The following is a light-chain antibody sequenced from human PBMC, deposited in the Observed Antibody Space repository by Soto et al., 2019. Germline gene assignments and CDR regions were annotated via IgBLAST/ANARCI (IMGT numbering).Light chain of an antibody. CDR3: CSYAGGFYV. J-gene: IGLJ1*01. CDR2: EVI. CDR1: SIDVGNYNY. V-gene: IGLV2-8*01. Sequence: QSVLTQPPSPSGSPGPSVTISCPGTSIDVGNYNYVSWFQQHPGKAPKLIIYEVIKRPSGVPDRFSGSKSGNTASLTVSGLQAEDEGDYYCCSYAGGFYVFGTGTKVTVL.